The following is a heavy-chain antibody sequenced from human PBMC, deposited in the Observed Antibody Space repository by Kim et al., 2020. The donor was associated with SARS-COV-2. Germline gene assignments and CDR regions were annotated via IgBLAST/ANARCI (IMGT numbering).Heavy chain of an antibody. J-gene: IGHJ6*02. CDR1: GFTFSSYT. CDR3: ARDRLGYYGMDV. D-gene: IGHD3-16*01. CDR2: ITSNSSTI. V-gene: IGHV3-48*02. Sequence: GGSLRLSCAASGFTFSSYTMNWVRQAPGKGLEWVSYITSNSSTIYYADSVKGRFTISRDNAKNSLYLQMNSLRDEDTAVYYCARDRLGYYGMDVWGQGTTVTVSS.